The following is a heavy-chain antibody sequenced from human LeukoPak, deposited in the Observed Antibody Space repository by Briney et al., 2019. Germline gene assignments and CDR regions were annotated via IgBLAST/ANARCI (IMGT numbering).Heavy chain of an antibody. CDR2: INQTGSEK. CDR1: GSTFSNHW. D-gene: IGHD6-19*01. V-gene: IGHV3-7*01. CDR3: AGEESSAWSQ. J-gene: IGHJ4*02. Sequence: PAGSLRLSCAASGSTFSNHWMSWVRQAPGKGLEWVANINQTGSEKYYVDSVKGRFTISRDNAKKSLFLQMNSLRADDTAVYYCAGEESSAWSQWGQGTLVTVSS.